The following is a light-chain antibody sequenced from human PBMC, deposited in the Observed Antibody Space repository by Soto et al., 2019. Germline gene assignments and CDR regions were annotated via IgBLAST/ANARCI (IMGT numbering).Light chain of an antibody. J-gene: IGKJ1*01. CDR2: GAS. Sequence: EMVLTQSPGTLSLSPGERATLSCRASQSVSSSYLAWYQQKPGQAPRLLIYGASSRATGIPDRFSGSGSGTDFTLTISRLEPEDFAVYYCQQYRGTFGQGTKVDIK. CDR1: QSVSSSY. CDR3: QQYRGT. V-gene: IGKV3-20*01.